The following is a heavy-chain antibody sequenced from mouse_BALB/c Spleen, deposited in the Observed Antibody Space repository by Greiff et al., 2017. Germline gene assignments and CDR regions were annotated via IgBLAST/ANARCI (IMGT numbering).Heavy chain of an antibody. CDR3: ARKNSLLRLHAYYDAMDY. D-gene: IGHD1-2*01. J-gene: IGHJ4*01. Sequence: VQLVESGPGLVQPSQSLSITCTVSGFSLTSYGVHWVRQSPGKGLEWLGVIWSGGSTDYNAAFISSLSISKDNSKSQVFFKMNSLQANDTAIYYCARKNSLLRLHAYYDAMDYWGQGTSVTVSS. CDR1: GFSLTSYG. CDR2: IWSGGST. V-gene: IGHV2-2*02.